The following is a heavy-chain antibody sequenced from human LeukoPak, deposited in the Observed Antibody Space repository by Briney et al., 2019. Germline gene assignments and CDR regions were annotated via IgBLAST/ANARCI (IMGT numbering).Heavy chain of an antibody. V-gene: IGHV4-39*01. CDR2: IYYSGST. CDR1: GGSISSRSYY. J-gene: IGHJ4*02. D-gene: IGHD2-2*01. CDR3: ARHDCSSTSCYADY. Sequence: SETLSLTCTVSGGSISSRSYYWGWIRQPPGRGLEWIGTIYYSGSTYYNPSLKSRVTISVDTSKNQFSLKLSSVTAADTAVYYCARHDCSSTSCYADYWGQGTLVTVS.